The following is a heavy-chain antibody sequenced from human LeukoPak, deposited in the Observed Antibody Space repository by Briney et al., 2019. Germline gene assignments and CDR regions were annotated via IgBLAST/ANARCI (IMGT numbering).Heavy chain of an antibody. V-gene: IGHV3-30*18. CDR1: GFTFSSYG. CDR3: AKEGFMTTPDY. J-gene: IGHJ4*02. D-gene: IGHD4-17*01. Sequence: GGFLRLSCAASGFTFSSYGMHWVRQAPGKGQEWVAVISYDGSNKYYADSVKGRFTISRDNSKNTLYLQMNSLRAEDTAVYYCAKEGFMTTPDYWGQGTLVTVSS. CDR2: ISYDGSNK.